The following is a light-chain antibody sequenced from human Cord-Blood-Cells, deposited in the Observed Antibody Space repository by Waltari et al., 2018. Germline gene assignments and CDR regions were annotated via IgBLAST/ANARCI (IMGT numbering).Light chain of an antibody. J-gene: IGLJ3*02. Sequence: QSALTQPPSVSGSPGQSVTISCTGTSSDVGSYNRFSWYQQPPGTAPKLMIYEVSNRPSGVPGRFSGSKSGNTASLTISGLQAEDEADYYCSSYTSSSTRVFGGGTKLTVL. V-gene: IGLV2-18*02. CDR1: SSDVGSYNR. CDR2: EVS. CDR3: SSYTSSSTRV.